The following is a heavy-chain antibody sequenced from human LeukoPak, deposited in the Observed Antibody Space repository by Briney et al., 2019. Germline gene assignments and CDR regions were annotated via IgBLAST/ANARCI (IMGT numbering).Heavy chain of an antibody. D-gene: IGHD6-13*01. CDR3: ARGGYSSSWSRWFDP. V-gene: IGHV1-69*13. CDR1: GGTFSSYA. J-gene: IGHJ5*02. CDR2: IIPIFGTA. Sequence: VASVKVSCKASGGTFSSYAISWVRQAPGQGLEWMGGIIPIFGTANYAQKFQGRVTITADESTSTAYMELSSLRSEDTAVYYCARGGYSSSWSRWFDPWGQGTLVTVSS.